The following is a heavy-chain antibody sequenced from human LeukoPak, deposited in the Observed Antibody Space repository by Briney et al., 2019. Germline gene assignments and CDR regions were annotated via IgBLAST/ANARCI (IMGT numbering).Heavy chain of an antibody. CDR1: GFTFSTYA. V-gene: IGHV3-33*01. D-gene: IGHD2-15*01. Sequence: PGRSLRLSCAASGFTFSTYAMYWVRQAPGKGLEWVTVIWYDGSNKYYADSVKGRFTTSRDNSKNTLYLQMNSLRADDTAVYYCARGAYCSGGRCPGAFDIWGQGTMVTVSS. J-gene: IGHJ3*02. CDR3: ARGAYCSGGRCPGAFDI. CDR2: IWYDGSNK.